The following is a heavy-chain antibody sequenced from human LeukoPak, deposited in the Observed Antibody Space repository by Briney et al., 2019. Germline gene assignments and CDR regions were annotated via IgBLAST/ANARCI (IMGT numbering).Heavy chain of an antibody. CDR3: ANADRYCSSGSCPVPDAFDF. V-gene: IGHV4-30-2*01. CDR1: GASIISGDYY. CDR2: IYDSGST. D-gene: IGHD2-15*01. Sequence: PSETLSLTCNVSGASIISGDYYWSWIRQPPEKGVEWIGDIYDSGSTYYNPSLKSRVTISVDRSKNQFSQKLSSLTAADTSVYYCANADRYCSSGSCPVPDAFDFWGQGTMVTVSS. J-gene: IGHJ3*01.